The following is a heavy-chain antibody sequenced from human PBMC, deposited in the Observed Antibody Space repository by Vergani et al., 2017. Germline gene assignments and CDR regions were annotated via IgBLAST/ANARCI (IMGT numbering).Heavy chain of an antibody. D-gene: IGHD3-3*01. CDR1: GFTFSSSG. J-gene: IGHJ4*02. Sequence: VQLLESGGGLVQPGGSLRLSCAASGFTFSSSGMHWVRQAPGKGLEWVAVIWYDGSNKYYADSVKGRFTISRDNSKNTLYLQMNSLRAEDTAVYYCARDWSGSGLGDYWGQGTLVTVSS. CDR2: IWYDGSNK. V-gene: IGHV3-33*08. CDR3: ARDWSGSGLGDY.